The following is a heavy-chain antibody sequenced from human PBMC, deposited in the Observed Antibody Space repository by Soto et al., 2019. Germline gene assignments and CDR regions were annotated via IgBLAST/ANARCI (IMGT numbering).Heavy chain of an antibody. J-gene: IGHJ6*02. Sequence: GASVKVSCKASGYTFTSYAMHWVRQAPGQRLEWMGWINAGNGNTKYSQKFQGRVTITRDTSASTAYMELSSLRSEDTAVYYCARDRPVGATGYYGMDVWCQGTTVTVSS. CDR3: ARDRPVGATGYYGMDV. CDR2: INAGNGNT. V-gene: IGHV1-3*01. D-gene: IGHD1-26*01. CDR1: GYTFTSYA.